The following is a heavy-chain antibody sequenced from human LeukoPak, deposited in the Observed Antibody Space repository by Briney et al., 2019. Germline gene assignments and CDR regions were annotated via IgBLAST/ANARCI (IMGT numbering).Heavy chain of an antibody. V-gene: IGHV4-4*02. Sequence: SETLSLTCAVSGGSISSSNWWSWVRQPPGKGLEWIGEIYHSGSTNYNPSLKSRVTISVDKSKNQFSLKLSSVTAADTAVYYCARDAQAVAGKGRYYYYGMDVWGQGTTVTVSS. CDR2: IYHSGST. CDR1: GGSISSSNW. D-gene: IGHD6-19*01. CDR3: ARDAQAVAGKGRYYYYGMDV. J-gene: IGHJ6*02.